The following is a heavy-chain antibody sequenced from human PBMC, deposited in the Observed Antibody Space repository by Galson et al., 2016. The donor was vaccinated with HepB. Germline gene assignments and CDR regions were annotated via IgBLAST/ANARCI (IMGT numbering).Heavy chain of an antibody. CDR2: ISYDGSNK. CDR1: GFTFSSYG. CDR3: ATTYYYERGFDY. J-gene: IGHJ4*02. Sequence: SLRLSCAVSGFTFSSYGMRWVRQAPGKGLEWVAVISYDGSNKFYADSVKGRFTISRDNSKNTLYLQMNSLRAEDTAVYYCATTYYYERGFDYWGQGTLVTVPS. V-gene: IGHV3-30*03. D-gene: IGHD3-22*01.